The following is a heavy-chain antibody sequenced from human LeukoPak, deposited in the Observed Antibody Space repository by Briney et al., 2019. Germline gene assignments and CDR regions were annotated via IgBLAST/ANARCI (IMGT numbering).Heavy chain of an antibody. V-gene: IGHV3-23*01. CDR2: TSGSGRSI. D-gene: IGHD3/OR15-3a*01. J-gene: IGHJ3*01. Sequence: GGSLRLSCAASGLTFSSYAMSWVRQAPGKGLEWVSGTSGSGRSIHYADSVKGRFTISRDNAKNSLYLQMNSLRAEDTALYYCAKEGGTRGTFDVWGQGTMVTVSS. CDR3: AKEGGTRGTFDV. CDR1: GLTFSSYA.